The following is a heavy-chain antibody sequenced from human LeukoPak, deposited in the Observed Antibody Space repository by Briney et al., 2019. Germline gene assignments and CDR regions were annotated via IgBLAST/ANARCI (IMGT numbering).Heavy chain of an antibody. Sequence: PSETLSLTCSVSDGSINSYYWNWIRRPPGKGLEWIGYIYYNWNTNYSPSLKSRGTLSVDTSKNLFSLKVSSVTAADTAVYYCARGRSNYYGMDVWGQGTTVTVSS. D-gene: IGHD1-26*01. CDR3: ARGRSNYYGMDV. J-gene: IGHJ6*02. CDR1: DGSINSYY. V-gene: IGHV4-59*01. CDR2: IYYNWNT.